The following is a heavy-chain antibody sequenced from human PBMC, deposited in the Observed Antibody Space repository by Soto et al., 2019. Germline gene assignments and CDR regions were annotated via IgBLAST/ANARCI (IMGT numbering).Heavy chain of an antibody. V-gene: IGHV4-39*02. Sequence: PSETLSLTCTVSGGPIRSSSHYWGWIRQSPGTGLEWIGSIDESGDSYYNPSLKSRVTISVATSKNQFSLKLISVTGADSPIYYCAREGGYVDYWGQGTRVTVSS. J-gene: IGHJ4*02. CDR3: AREGGYVDY. CDR2: IDESGDS. D-gene: IGHD1-1*01. CDR1: GGPIRSSSHY.